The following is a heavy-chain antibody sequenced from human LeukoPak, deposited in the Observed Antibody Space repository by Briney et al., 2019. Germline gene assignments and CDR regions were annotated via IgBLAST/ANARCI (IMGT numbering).Heavy chain of an antibody. CDR1: GGSISSGDYY. V-gene: IGHV4-30-4*02. Sequence: PSETLSLTCTVSGGSISSGDYYWSWIRQPPGKGLEWIGYIYYSGSTYYNPSLKSRVTISVDTSKNQFSLKLSSVTAADTAVYYCARPLRVVDTAMAHFLGAFDIWGQGTMVTVSS. D-gene: IGHD5-18*01. CDR3: ARPLRVVDTAMAHFLGAFDI. J-gene: IGHJ3*02. CDR2: IYYSGST.